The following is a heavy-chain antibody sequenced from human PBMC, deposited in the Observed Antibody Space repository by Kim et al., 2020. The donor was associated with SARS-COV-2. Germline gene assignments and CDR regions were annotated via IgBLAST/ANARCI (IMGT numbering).Heavy chain of an antibody. V-gene: IGHV3-7*01. Sequence: DSVKGRFTISGENAKNSLYLQMNSLRAEDTAVYYCARYYGDPRGGWVFDYWGQGTLVTVSS. J-gene: IGHJ4*02. CDR3: ARYYGDPRGGWVFDY. D-gene: IGHD4-17*01.